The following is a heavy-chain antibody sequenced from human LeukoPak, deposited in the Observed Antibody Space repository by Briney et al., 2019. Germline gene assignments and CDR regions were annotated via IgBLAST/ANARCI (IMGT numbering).Heavy chain of an antibody. Sequence: ASVKVSCKASGGTFSSYAISWVRQAPGQGLEWMGGIIPIFGTANYAQKFQGRVTITTDESTSTAYMELSSLRSEDTAVYYCAGLYDFWSGFTGQWRGRYYYYMDVWGKGTTVTVSS. J-gene: IGHJ6*03. CDR1: GGTFSSYA. V-gene: IGHV1-69*05. CDR3: AGLYDFWSGFTGQWRGRYYYYMDV. D-gene: IGHD3-3*01. CDR2: IIPIFGTA.